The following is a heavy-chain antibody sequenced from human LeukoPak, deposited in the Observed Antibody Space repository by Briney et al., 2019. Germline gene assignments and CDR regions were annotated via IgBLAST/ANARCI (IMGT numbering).Heavy chain of an antibody. Sequence: SETLSLTCSVSGVSISTSVYYWVWIRQPPGKGLEWIGTIYSSGTTFYNPSLESRVTISLGVITSVDTSKNQFSLSLRSVTAADTAMYYCARVESTRAIDYWGQGTLVTVSS. CDR2: IYSSGTT. CDR1: GVSISTSVYY. CDR3: ARVESTRAIDY. D-gene: IGHD2-2*01. J-gene: IGHJ4*02. V-gene: IGHV4-39*07.